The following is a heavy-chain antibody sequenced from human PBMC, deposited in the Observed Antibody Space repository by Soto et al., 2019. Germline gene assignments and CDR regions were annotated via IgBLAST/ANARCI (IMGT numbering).Heavy chain of an antibody. Sequence: GGSLRLSCAASGFTSSSYAMSWVRQAPGKGLEWVSAISGSGGSTYYADSVKGRFTISRDNSKNTLYLQMNSLRAEDTAVYYCATDDYSNPLPYYWGQGTLVTVSS. D-gene: IGHD4-4*01. V-gene: IGHV3-23*01. CDR3: ATDDYSNPLPYY. CDR1: GFTSSSYA. CDR2: ISGSGGST. J-gene: IGHJ4*02.